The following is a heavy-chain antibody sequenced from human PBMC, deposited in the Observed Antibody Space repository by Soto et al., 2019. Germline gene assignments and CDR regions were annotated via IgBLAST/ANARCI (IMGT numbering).Heavy chain of an antibody. D-gene: IGHD2-8*01. J-gene: IGHJ4*02. V-gene: IGHV3-30-3*01. CDR1: GFTFGGHA. Sequence: QVQLVESGGGMVQPGRSLRLSCAASGFTFGGHALHWVRQAPGKGLDWVAVISYDGTKKSFADSVKGRFTISIDNSKSTLYRRMNSLRSEDTDVYYGVRGLNGETTALFDFWGQGALVTVSS. CDR3: VRGLNGETTALFDF. CDR2: ISYDGTKK.